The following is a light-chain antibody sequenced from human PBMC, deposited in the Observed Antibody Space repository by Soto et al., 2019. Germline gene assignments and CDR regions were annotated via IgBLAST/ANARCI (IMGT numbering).Light chain of an antibody. CDR1: SSDFNYYNS. CDR2: NVS. CDR3: TSYTSSSTYV. V-gene: IGLV2-14*03. J-gene: IGLJ1*01. Sequence: QSVLTQPASVSGSPGQSITISCSGTSSDFNYYNSVSWYQHHPGKAPKLMIYNVSNRPSGVSSRCSGSKSGNTASLTISGLRAEDEADYSCTSYTSSSTYVFGTGTKVTVL.